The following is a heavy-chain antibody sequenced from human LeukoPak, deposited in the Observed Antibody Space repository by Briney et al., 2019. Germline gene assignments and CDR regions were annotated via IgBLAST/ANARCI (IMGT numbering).Heavy chain of an antibody. J-gene: IGHJ4*02. CDR2: INSDGSST. CDR1: GFTFSSYW. Sequence: PGGSLRLSCAASGFTFSSYWMHWVRQAPGKGLVWVSRINSDGSSTSYADSVKGRFTISRDNAKNTLYLQMNSLRAEDTAVYYCARVEGLGELVDWGQGTLVTVSS. D-gene: IGHD3-10*01. CDR3: ARVEGLGELVD. V-gene: IGHV3-74*01.